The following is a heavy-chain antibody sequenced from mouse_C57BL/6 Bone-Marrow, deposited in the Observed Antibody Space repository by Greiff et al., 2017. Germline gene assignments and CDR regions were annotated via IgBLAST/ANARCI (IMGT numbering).Heavy chain of an antibody. V-gene: IGHV1-59*01. CDR1: GYTFTCYW. CDR3: ARLFAY. Sequence: VQLQQPGAELVRPGTSVKLSCKASGYTFTCYWMHWVKQRPGQGLEWIGVIDPSDSYTNSNQKFKGKATLTVDTSSSTAYMQLSSLTSEDSAVYYCARLFAYWGQGTLVTVSA. CDR2: IDPSDSYT. J-gene: IGHJ3*01.